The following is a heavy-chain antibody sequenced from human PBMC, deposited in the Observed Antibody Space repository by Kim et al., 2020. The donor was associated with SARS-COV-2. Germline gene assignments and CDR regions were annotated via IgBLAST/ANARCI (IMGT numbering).Heavy chain of an antibody. J-gene: IGHJ3*02. Sequence: ASVKVSCKASGYTFTSYAMHWVRQAPGQRLEWMGWINAGNGNTKYSQKFQGRVTITRDTSASTAYMELSSLRSEDTAVYYCARVLALETQLERRLLIADAFDIWGQGTMVTVSS. CDR2: INAGNGNT. V-gene: IGHV1-3*01. CDR1: GYTFTSYA. D-gene: IGHD1-1*01. CDR3: ARVLALETQLERRLLIADAFDI.